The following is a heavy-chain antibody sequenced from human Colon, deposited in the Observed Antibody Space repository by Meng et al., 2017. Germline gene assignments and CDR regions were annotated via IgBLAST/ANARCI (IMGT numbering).Heavy chain of an antibody. Sequence: QVQLPESGPGLVRPSETLSLPCNVSGGSVSSASYYWSWIRQPPGKGLEWIGLIHYSGSRNYNPSLKSRVTMSVDTSKNQVSLRLTSVTAADTAVYYCARFYGSGTFEVHDYWGQGTLVTVSS. J-gene: IGHJ4*02. D-gene: IGHD3-10*01. CDR1: GGSVSSASYY. CDR2: IHYSGSR. V-gene: IGHV4-61*01. CDR3: ARFYGSGTFEVHDY.